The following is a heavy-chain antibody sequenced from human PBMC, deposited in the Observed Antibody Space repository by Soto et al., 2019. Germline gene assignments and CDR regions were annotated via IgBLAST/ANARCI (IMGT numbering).Heavy chain of an antibody. CDR2: IIPIFGTA. J-gene: IGHJ6*02. V-gene: IGHV1-69*06. Sequence: QVQLVQSGAEVQKPGSSVKVSCKASGGTFSSYAISWVRQAPGQGLEWMGGIIPIFGTANYAQKFQGRVTITADKSTSTAYMELSSLRSEDTAVYYCARAAVVTADFGYYYYYGMDVWGQGTTVTVSS. D-gene: IGHD2-15*01. CDR1: GGTFSSYA. CDR3: ARAAVVTADFGYYYYYGMDV.